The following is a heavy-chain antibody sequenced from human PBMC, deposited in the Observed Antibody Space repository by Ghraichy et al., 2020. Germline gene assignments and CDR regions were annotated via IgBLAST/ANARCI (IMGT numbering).Heavy chain of an antibody. CDR3: AKPRGDCSGGSCYLEPFDY. D-gene: IGHD2-15*01. J-gene: IGHJ4*02. CDR2: ISGSGGST. Sequence: LSLTCAASGFTFSNYAMSWVRQAPGKGLEWVSAISGSGGSTYYADSVKGRFTISRDNSKNTLYLQMNSLRAEDTAVYYCAKPRGDCSGGSCYLEPFDYWGQGTLVTVSS. CDR1: GFTFSNYA. V-gene: IGHV3-23*01.